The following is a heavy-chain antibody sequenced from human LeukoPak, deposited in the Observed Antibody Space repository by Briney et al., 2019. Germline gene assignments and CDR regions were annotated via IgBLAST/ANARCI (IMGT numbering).Heavy chain of an antibody. D-gene: IGHD3-22*01. CDR2: IYYSGST. CDR3: ARVPYYYDSSGYHYYMDV. Sequence: SETLSLTRTVSGGSISSYYWSWIRQPPGKGLEWLGYIYYSGSTNYNPSLESRVTISVDTSKNQFSLKLSSVTAADMAVYYCARVPYYYDSSGYHYYMDVWDKGTTVTVSS. V-gene: IGHV4-59*01. J-gene: IGHJ6*03. CDR1: GGSISSYY.